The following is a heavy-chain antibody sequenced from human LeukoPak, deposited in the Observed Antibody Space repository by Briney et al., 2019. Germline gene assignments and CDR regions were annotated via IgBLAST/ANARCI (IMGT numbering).Heavy chain of an antibody. CDR1: GFTSSSYA. V-gene: IGHV3-74*01. CDR2: INSDGSST. Sequence: GRSLRLFCAASGFTSSSYAMHCVRQAPGKGLVWVSRINSDGSSTSYADSVRGRFSISRDNAKNTLYLQMNSLRAEDTAVYYCARGLSGYASSLGYWGQGTLVTVSA. J-gene: IGHJ4*02. CDR3: ARGLSGYASSLGY. D-gene: IGHD6-6*01.